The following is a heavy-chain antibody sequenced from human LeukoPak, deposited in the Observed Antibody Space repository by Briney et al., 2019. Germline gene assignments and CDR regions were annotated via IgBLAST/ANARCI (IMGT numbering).Heavy chain of an antibody. V-gene: IGHV1-46*01. CDR3: ARVNTVAGLPNDAFDI. Sequence: GASVKVSCKASGYTFTSYYMHWVRQAPGQGLEWMGIINPSGGSTSYAQKFQGRVTMTRDTSTSTVYMELSSLRSDDTAVYYCARVNTVAGLPNDAFDIWGQGTMVTVSS. CDR2: INPSGGST. CDR1: GYTFTSYY. J-gene: IGHJ3*02. D-gene: IGHD4-23*01.